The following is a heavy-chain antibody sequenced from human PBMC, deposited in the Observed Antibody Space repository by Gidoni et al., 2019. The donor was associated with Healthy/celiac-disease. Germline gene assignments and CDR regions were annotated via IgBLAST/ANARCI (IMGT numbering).Heavy chain of an antibody. CDR3: ASLLGGYDYTFDY. J-gene: IGHJ4*02. Sequence: QVQLQESGPGLVKPSETLSLTCTVPGGSISSYYWSWVRQPPGKGLEWIGYIYYSGSTNYNPSLKSRVTISVDTSKNQFSLKLSSVTAADTAVYYCASLLGGYDYTFDYWGQGTLVTVSS. CDR1: GGSISSYY. V-gene: IGHV4-59*01. CDR2: IYYSGST. D-gene: IGHD5-12*01.